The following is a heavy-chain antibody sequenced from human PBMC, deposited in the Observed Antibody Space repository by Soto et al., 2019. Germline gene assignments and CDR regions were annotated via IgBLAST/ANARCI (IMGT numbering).Heavy chain of an antibody. D-gene: IGHD1-1*01. CDR3: ARWRYGDY. CDR1: GYAFTTYG. Sequence: QVHLVQSGAEVKKPGASVKVSCKGSGYAFTTYGITWVRQAPGQGLEWMGWISAHNGNTNYAQKLQGRVTVTRVTSTSTAYMELRSLRSDDTAVYYCARWRYGDYWGQGDLVTVYS. V-gene: IGHV1-18*01. J-gene: IGHJ4*02. CDR2: ISAHNGNT.